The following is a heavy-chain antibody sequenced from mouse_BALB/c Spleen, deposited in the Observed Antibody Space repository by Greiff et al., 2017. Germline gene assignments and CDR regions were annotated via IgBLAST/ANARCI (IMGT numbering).Heavy chain of an antibody. CDR2: IYPGDGDT. CDR3: AYGSSPYYAMDY. CDR1: GYAFSSSW. J-gene: IGHJ4*01. Sequence: VQLQQSGPELVKPGASVKISCKASGYAFSSSWMNWVKQRPGQGLEWIGRIYPGDGDTNYNGKFKGKATLTADKSSSTAYMQLSSLTSVDSAVYFCAYGSSPYYAMDYWGQGTSVTVSS. D-gene: IGHD1-1*01. V-gene: IGHV1-82*01.